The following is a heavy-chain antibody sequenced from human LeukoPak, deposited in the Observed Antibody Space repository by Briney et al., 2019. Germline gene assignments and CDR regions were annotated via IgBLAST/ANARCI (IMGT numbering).Heavy chain of an antibody. CDR2: IYPGDSDT. Sequence: GESLKISCKGSGYSFTSYWIGWVRQMPGKGLEWMGIIYPGDSDTRYSPSFQGQVTISADKSIGTAYLQWSSLKASDTAMYYCARQKAYCGGDCYTIDYWGQGTLATVSS. D-gene: IGHD2-21*02. V-gene: IGHV5-51*01. CDR3: ARQKAYCGGDCYTIDY. J-gene: IGHJ4*02. CDR1: GYSFTSYW.